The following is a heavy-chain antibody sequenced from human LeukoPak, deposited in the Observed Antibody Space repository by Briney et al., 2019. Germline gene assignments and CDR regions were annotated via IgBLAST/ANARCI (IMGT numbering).Heavy chain of an antibody. Sequence: GGSLRLSCAASGFSFSGTWMTWVRQAPGKGLECVANIKPDGSEKYYVDSVKGRFTISRDNAKNSLYLQMNSLRAEDTAVYYCARDSGYSSSWYIYWGQGTLVTVSS. J-gene: IGHJ4*02. CDR1: GFSFSGTW. CDR2: IKPDGSEK. D-gene: IGHD6-13*01. V-gene: IGHV3-7*03. CDR3: ARDSGYSSSWYIY.